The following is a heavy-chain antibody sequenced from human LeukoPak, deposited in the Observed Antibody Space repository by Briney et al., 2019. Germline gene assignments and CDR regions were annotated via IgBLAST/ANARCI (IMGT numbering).Heavy chain of an antibody. CDR3: ARSARNRKQWLDEYYFDC. D-gene: IGHD6-19*01. Sequence: SVKVSCKASGGTFSSYAISWVRQAPGQGLEWMGRIIPIFGTANYAQKFQGRVTITTDESTSTAYMELSSLRSEDTAVYYCARSARNRKQWLDEYYFDCWGQGTLVTVSS. J-gene: IGHJ4*02. CDR2: IIPIFGTA. V-gene: IGHV1-69*05. CDR1: GGTFSSYA.